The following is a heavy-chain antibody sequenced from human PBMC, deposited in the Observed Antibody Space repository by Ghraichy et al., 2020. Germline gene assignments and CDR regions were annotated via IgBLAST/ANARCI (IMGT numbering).Heavy chain of an antibody. CDR2: IKQDGSEK. D-gene: IGHD2-15*01. CDR3: AKNVVAATSPNYYYYYGIDV. Sequence: GGSLRLSCAASGFAFSGYWMTWVRQAPGKGLEWVASIKQDGSEKHYVDSVKGRFTISKDNAKNSLYLQMNRLRPEDTAVYYCAKNVVAATSPNYYYYYGIDVWGQGTTVTVSS. V-gene: IGHV3-7*03. J-gene: IGHJ6*02. CDR1: GFAFSGYW.